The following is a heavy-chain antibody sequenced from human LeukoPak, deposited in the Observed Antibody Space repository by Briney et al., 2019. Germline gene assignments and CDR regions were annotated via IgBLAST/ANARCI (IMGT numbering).Heavy chain of an antibody. CDR3: TRRGGGVSYDY. D-gene: IGHD2-21*01. CDR1: GYNFTNYW. Sequence: GESLKISCKGSGYNFTNYWIGWVRQMPGKGLEWMGIVYPGDSDTRYSPSFQGQVTISADKSISTAYLHWSSLKASDSAMYYCTRRGGGVSYDYCGQGTLVTVSS. V-gene: IGHV5-51*01. CDR2: VYPGDSDT. J-gene: IGHJ4*02.